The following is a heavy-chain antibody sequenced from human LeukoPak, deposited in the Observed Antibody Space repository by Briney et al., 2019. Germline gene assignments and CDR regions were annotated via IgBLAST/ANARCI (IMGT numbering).Heavy chain of an antibody. CDR1: GFTFSSYG. J-gene: IGHJ4*02. CDR3: ARDNPHCSSTSCYGYFDY. CDR2: ISGSGHRT. V-gene: IGHV3-23*01. Sequence: SGGSLRLSCAASGFTFSSYGVSWVRQAPGKGLEWVSGISGSGHRTYYADSVKGRFTISRGNSKSTLYLQMNSLRAEDTAVYYCARDNPHCSSTSCYGYFDYWGQGTLVTVSS. D-gene: IGHD2-2*01.